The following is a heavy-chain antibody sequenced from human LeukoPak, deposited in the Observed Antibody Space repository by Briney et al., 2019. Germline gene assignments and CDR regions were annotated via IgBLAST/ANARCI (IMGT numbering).Heavy chain of an antibody. Sequence: GGSLRLSCAASGFTFSSYWMSWVRQAPGKGLEWVANIKEDGSEKYYVDSVKGRFTISRDNPKNLLFLQINSLRVEDTAVYYCARETPRRGETRDGYRWGQGTVVTVSS. CDR2: IKEDGSEK. J-gene: IGHJ4*02. D-gene: IGHD5-24*01. CDR3: ARETPRRGETRDGYR. CDR1: GFTFSSYW. V-gene: IGHV3-7*01.